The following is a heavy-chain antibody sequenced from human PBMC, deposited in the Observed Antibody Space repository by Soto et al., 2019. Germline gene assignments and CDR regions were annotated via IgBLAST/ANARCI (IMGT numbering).Heavy chain of an antibody. CDR1: GYTFTSYG. D-gene: IGHD2-2*01. CDR2: ISAYNGNT. V-gene: IGHV1-18*04. J-gene: IGHJ5*02. CDR3: ARNDAVVPAMRWFDP. Sequence: AASVKVSCKASGYTFTSYGISLVRQAPGQGREWMGWISAYNGNTNYAQKLQGRVTMTTDTSTSTAYMELRSLRSDDTAVYYCARNDAVVPAMRWFDPWGQGTLVTVSS.